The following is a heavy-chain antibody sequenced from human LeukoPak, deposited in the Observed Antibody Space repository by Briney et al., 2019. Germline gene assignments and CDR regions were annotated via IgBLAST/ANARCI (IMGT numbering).Heavy chain of an antibody. D-gene: IGHD6-13*01. V-gene: IGHV3-21*01. CDR3: ARTPSIVGYTSRELGHWYFDL. Sequence: SGGSLRLSCAASGFTFSSYSMNWVRQAPGKGLEWLSSISGSSSYIYYADPVKGRFTISRDNARNSLYLQMKSLRAEDTAVYYCARTPSIVGYTSRELGHWYFDLWGRGTPVTVSS. CDR1: GFTFSSYS. CDR2: ISGSSSYI. J-gene: IGHJ2*01.